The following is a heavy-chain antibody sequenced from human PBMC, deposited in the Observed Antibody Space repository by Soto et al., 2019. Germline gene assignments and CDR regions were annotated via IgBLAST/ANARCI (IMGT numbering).Heavy chain of an antibody. CDR1: SGSISSSNW. Sequence: SETLSLTCAVSSGSISSSNWWSWVRQPPGKGLEWIGEIYHSGSTNYNPSLKSRVTISVDKSKNQFSLKLSSVTAADTAVYYCARGGPVDTAMVDYYYSYMDVWGKGTTVTVSS. J-gene: IGHJ6*03. CDR2: IYHSGST. D-gene: IGHD5-18*01. CDR3: ARGGPVDTAMVDYYYSYMDV. V-gene: IGHV4-4*02.